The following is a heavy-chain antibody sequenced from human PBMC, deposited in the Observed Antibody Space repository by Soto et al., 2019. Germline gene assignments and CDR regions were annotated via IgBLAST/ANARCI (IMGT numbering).Heavy chain of an antibody. D-gene: IGHD4-17*01. Sequence: EVQMLESGGGLVQPGGSLRLSCAASGFTFSSYALTWVRQAPGKGLEWVSSITGSGDYTRYTDSVKGRFTITRDNAKNTLFLQMKSVKAADTAIYFCGKDPNGDDCGAFDFWGQGTMVTVSS. J-gene: IGHJ3*01. V-gene: IGHV3-23*01. CDR2: ITGSGDYT. CDR1: GFTFSSYA. CDR3: GKDPNGDDCGAFDF.